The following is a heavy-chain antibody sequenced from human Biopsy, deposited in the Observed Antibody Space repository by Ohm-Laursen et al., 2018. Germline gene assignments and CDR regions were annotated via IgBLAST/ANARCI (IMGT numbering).Heavy chain of an antibody. V-gene: IGHV4-59*08. J-gene: IGHJ4*02. CDR3: AAYYYDSSGYFYAFHY. CDR2: VSYSGNT. D-gene: IGHD3-22*01. CDR1: GVSISSYF. Sequence: GTLSLTCAVSGVSISSYFWSWIRQPLGRGLEWIGYVSYSGNTKYNPSLKSRVIISADTSKNQFSLKLSSVTAADTAMYYCAAYYYDSSGYFYAFHYWGQGTLVTVSS.